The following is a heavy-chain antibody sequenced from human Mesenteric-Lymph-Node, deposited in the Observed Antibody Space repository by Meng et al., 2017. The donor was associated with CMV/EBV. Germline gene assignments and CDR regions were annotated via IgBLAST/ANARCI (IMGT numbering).Heavy chain of an antibody. CDR3: ARGSSYDILTGYFDY. D-gene: IGHD3-9*01. J-gene: IGHJ4*02. Sequence: QGQLPQWGAGLVKPSETLSVTCAVYGGSFSGYYWNWIRQSPEKGLEWIGEINHSGSTTYNPSFTSRIIISVDTSTNQISLNMSSVTAADTAVYYCARGSSYDILTGYFDYWGQGALVTVSS. CDR1: GGSFSGYY. V-gene: IGHV4-34*01. CDR2: INHSGST.